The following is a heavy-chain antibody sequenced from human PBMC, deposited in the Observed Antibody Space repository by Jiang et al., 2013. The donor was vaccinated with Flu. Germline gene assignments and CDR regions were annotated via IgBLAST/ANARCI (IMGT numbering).Heavy chain of an antibody. D-gene: IGHD5-12*01. J-gene: IGHJ5*02. CDR2: IKANNGGT. Sequence: EVKKPGASVKVSCKPSGYTFSDYYIHWVRQAPGQGLEWMGWIKANNGGTDYAQKFQGRVTMTRDTSITTAYMELSSLRSDDTAVYFCARVEYSGRWRAFDPWGQGTLVTVSS. V-gene: IGHV1-2*02. CDR1: GYTFSDYY. CDR3: ARVEYSGRWRAFDP.